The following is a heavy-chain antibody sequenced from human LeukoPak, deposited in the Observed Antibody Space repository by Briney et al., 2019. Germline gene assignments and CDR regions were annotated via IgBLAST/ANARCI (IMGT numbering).Heavy chain of an antibody. CDR3: AREVVGATGEY. D-gene: IGHD1-26*01. Sequence: PGGSLRLSCAASGFTVSSSEMNWVRQAPGKGLEWVSYINSGNSIYYADSVKGRFTISRDNAKNSLYLQMNSLRAEDTAVYYCAREVVGATGEYWGQGTLVTVSS. CDR1: GFTVSSSE. J-gene: IGHJ4*02. CDR2: INSGNSI. V-gene: IGHV3-48*03.